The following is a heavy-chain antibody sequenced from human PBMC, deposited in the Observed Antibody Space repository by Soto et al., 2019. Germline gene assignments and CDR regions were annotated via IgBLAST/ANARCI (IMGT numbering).Heavy chain of an antibody. J-gene: IGHJ6*02. CDR3: ALCRKSFWTRSPMAAYAMDV. V-gene: IGHV1-2*02. D-gene: IGHD3-3*01. CDR2: IHPNLGGT. CDR1: GYTFTSYG. Sequence: ASVKVSCKASGYTFTSYGISWVRQAPGQGLEWMGWIHPNLGGTDHAQKFQGRVTLTRDTSVNTAYMELSNLTSDDTAIYYCALCRKSFWTRSPMAAYAMDVWGQGITVTV.